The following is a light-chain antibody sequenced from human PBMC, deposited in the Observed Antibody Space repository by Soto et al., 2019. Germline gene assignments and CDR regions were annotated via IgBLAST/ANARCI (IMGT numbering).Light chain of an antibody. CDR3: QSYDSSLSGSDVV. CDR1: SSNIGAGYD. J-gene: IGLJ2*01. CDR2: GNS. Sequence: QSVLTQPPSVSGAPGQRVTISCTGSSSNIGAGYDVHWYQQLPGTAPKLLIYGNSNRPSGVPDRFSGSKSGTSASRAITGLQAEDEADYYCQSYDSSLSGSDVVFGGGTKVTVL. V-gene: IGLV1-40*01.